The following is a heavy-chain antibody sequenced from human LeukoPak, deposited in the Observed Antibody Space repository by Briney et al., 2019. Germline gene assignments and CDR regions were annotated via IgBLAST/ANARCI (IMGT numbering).Heavy chain of an antibody. D-gene: IGHD2-2*01. J-gene: IGHJ4*02. CDR3: AKDGVLGCSSTSCYSGYFDY. Sequence: GGSLRLSCAASGFIFSSYAMSWVRQAPGKGLEWVSAISGSGGSTYYADSVKGRFTISRDNSKNTLYLQMNSLRAEDTAVYYCAKDGVLGCSSTSCYSGYFDYWGQGTLVTVSS. V-gene: IGHV3-23*01. CDR2: ISGSGGST. CDR1: GFIFSSYA.